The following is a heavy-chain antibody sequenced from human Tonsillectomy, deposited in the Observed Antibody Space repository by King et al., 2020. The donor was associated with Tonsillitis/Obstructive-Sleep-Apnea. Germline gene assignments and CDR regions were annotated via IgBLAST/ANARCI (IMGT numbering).Heavy chain of an antibody. CDR1: GGSFSGYY. Sequence: VQLQQWGAGLLKPSETLSLTCAVYGGSFSGYYWSWIRQPPGKGLEWIGEIDHSGSSNYNPSLKSRITISAETSKTHFSLKLSSVTAADTAVYYCAREITTNTFDIWGQGTMVTVSS. J-gene: IGHJ3*02. D-gene: IGHD3-3*01. CDR2: IDHSGSS. CDR3: AREITTNTFDI. V-gene: IGHV4-34*01.